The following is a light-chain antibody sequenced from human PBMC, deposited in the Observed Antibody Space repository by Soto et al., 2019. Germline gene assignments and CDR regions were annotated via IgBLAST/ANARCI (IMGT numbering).Light chain of an antibody. V-gene: IGKV3-11*01. CDR3: QQRSHWPVT. CDR2: DAS. CDR1: QSVSSY. J-gene: IGKJ1*01. Sequence: EIVLTQSPATLSLSPGERATLSCRASQSVSSYLACYQQKPGQAPRLLIDDASSRATGIPARFSGSGSGTDFTLTISSLEPEDFAVYYCQQRSHWPVTFGQGTKVQIK.